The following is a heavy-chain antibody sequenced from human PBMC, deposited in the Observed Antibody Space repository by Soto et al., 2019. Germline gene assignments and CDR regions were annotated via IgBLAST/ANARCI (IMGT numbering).Heavy chain of an antibody. CDR2: IYYSGST. V-gene: IGHV4-59*08. CDR3: ARRVDYGDYVQSWFDP. J-gene: IGHJ5*02. D-gene: IGHD4-17*01. CDR1: GGSISSYY. Sequence: SATLSLTCTVSGGSISSYYWSWIRQPPGKGLEWIGYIYYSGSTNYNPSLKSRVTISVDTSKNQFSLKLSSVTAADTAVYYCARRVDYGDYVQSWFDPWGQGTLVTVSS.